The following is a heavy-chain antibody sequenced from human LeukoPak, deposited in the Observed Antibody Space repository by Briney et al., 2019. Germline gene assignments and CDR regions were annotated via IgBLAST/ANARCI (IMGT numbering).Heavy chain of an antibody. Sequence: SETLSLTCTVSGGSISSYYWSWIRQPAGKGLEWIGYIYTSGSTNYNPSLKSRVTISVDTSKNQFSLKLSSVTAADTAVYYCARMDYGGNARFDPWGQGTLVTVSS. CDR2: IYTSGST. D-gene: IGHD4-23*01. CDR3: ARMDYGGNARFDP. CDR1: GGSISSYY. J-gene: IGHJ5*02. V-gene: IGHV4-4*09.